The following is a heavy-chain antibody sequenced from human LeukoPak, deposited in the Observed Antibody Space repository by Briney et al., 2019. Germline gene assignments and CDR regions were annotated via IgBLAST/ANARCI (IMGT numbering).Heavy chain of an antibody. J-gene: IGHJ5*02. V-gene: IGHV1-2*02. CDR3: ARDYYGSGNWFDP. Sequence: ASVKVSCKASGYTFTGYYMHWVRQAPGQGLAWMGWINPNSGGTNYAQKFQGRVTMTRDTSISTAYMELSRLRSDDTAVYYCARDYYGSGNWFDPWGQGTLVTVSS. D-gene: IGHD3-10*01. CDR2: INPNSGGT. CDR1: GYTFTGYY.